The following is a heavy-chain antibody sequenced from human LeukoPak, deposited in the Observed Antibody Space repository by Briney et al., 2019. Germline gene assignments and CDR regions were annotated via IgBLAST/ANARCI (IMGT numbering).Heavy chain of an antibody. V-gene: IGHV3-13*01. CDR2: IGTAGDT. D-gene: IGHD5-18*01. CDR3: ARGEQLYYYFDY. Sequence: GGSLRLSCAASGFTFSSYDMHWVRQPTGKGLEWVSAIGTAGDTYYSHSVQGRFTISRENAKNSLYLHMNSLRAEDTAVYYCARGEQLYYYFDYWGQGTLVTVSS. J-gene: IGHJ4*02. CDR1: GFTFSSYD.